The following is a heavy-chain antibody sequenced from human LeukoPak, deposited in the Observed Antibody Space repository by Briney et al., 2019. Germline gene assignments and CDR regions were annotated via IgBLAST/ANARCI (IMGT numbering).Heavy chain of an antibody. D-gene: IGHD2-2*01. Sequence: GGSLRLSCAASGFTFSSYAMSWVRQAPGKGLEWVSAISGSGGSTYYADSVKGRFTIFRDNSKNTLYLQMNSLRAEDTAVYYCAKLHIVVVPAAPSGYWGRGTLVTVSS. CDR2: ISGSGGST. V-gene: IGHV3-23*01. CDR1: GFTFSSYA. CDR3: AKLHIVVVPAAPSGY. J-gene: IGHJ4*02.